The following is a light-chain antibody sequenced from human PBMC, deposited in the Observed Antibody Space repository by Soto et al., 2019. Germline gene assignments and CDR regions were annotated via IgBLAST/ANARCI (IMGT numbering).Light chain of an antibody. CDR2: DAS. J-gene: IGKJ1*01. Sequence: DIQMTQSPSTLSASVGDRVTITCRASQSIGSSLAWYQQKPGKAPKLLIYDASSLESGVPSRFSGSGSGTEFTLTISSLQPDDFATYYCQQYNSYSPWTFGQGTKVEIK. V-gene: IGKV1-5*01. CDR3: QQYNSYSPWT. CDR1: QSIGSS.